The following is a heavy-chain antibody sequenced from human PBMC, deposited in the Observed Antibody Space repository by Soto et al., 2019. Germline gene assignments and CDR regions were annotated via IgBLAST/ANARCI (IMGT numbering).Heavy chain of an antibody. CDR1: GYRFNSYY. D-gene: IGHD2-21*02. J-gene: IGHJ5*02. V-gene: IGHV1-46*02. CDR2: INPSGGYP. CDR3: ALTYPVRPDDHCFQTPLSSDP. Sequence: GSVNVSCKTSGYRFNSYYIHWVRQAPGQGLELMGIINPSGGYPTYAQNFQGRVTMTTXXXXXXVXMXLXXXXSEETAVYYCALTYPVRPDDHCFQTPLSSDP.